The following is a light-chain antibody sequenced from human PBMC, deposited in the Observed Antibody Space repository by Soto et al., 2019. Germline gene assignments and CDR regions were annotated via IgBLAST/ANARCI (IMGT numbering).Light chain of an antibody. CDR2: GAS. CDR1: QSVSSN. CDR3: QQYNNWPPVT. J-gene: IGKJ1*01. Sequence: EIVMTQSPATLSVSPGERATLSCRASQSVSSNLAWYQQKPGQAPRLLIYGASTRATGIPARFSGSGSGTEFTLTISSLQAEDFAVYYCQQYNNWPPVTFGQGTKVEIK. V-gene: IGKV3-15*01.